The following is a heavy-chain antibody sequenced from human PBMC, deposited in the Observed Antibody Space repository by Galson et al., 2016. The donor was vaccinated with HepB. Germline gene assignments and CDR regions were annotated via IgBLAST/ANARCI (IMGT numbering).Heavy chain of an antibody. Sequence: LSLTCTVSGGSISSAGYYWSWIRQHPGKGLEWIGYIYNSGSTYYNPSLESRVTISVDTSKKQFSLKLSSRTAADTAVYCCERVTLMGYPFDDWGQGTLVTVSS. CDR2: IYNSGST. CDR3: ERVTLMGYPFDD. D-gene: IGHD2-8*01. J-gene: IGHJ4*02. V-gene: IGHV4-31*03. CDR1: GGSISSAGYY.